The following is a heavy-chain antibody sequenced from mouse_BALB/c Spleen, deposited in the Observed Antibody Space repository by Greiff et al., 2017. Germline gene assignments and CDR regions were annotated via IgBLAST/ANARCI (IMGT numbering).Heavy chain of an antibody. CDR1: GYSITSDYA. CDR3: ARDGNHWYFDV. Sequence: VQLKESGPGLVKPSQSLSLTCTVTGYSITSDYAWNWIRQFPGNKLEWMGYISYSGSTSYNPSLKSRISITRDTSKNQFFLQLNSVTTEDTATYYCARDGNHWYFDVWGAGTTVTVSS. J-gene: IGHJ1*01. D-gene: IGHD2-1*01. CDR2: ISYSGST. V-gene: IGHV3-2*02.